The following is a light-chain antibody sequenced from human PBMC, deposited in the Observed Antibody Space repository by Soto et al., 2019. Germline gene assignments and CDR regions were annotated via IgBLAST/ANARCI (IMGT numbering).Light chain of an antibody. Sequence: DIQMTQSPSTLSASVGDRVTITCRASQSISSWLAWYQQKPGKAPKLLIYKASSLESGVPSRFSGSGSGTEFTLAISSLQPDDFATYCCQQYNSYSPWTFGQGTKVEIK. V-gene: IGKV1-5*03. CDR1: QSISSW. CDR2: KAS. J-gene: IGKJ1*01. CDR3: QQYNSYSPWT.